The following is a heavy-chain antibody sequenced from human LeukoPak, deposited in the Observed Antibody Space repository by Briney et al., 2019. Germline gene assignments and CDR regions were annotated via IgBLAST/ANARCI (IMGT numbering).Heavy chain of an antibody. Sequence: SSETLSLTCAVYGGSFSGYYWSWIRQPPGKGLEWIGEINHSGSTNYNPSLKSRVTISVDTSKNQFSLKLSSVTAADTAVYYCARGTGVSEAVAFFDYWGQGTLVTVSS. CDR3: ARGTGVSEAVAFFDY. J-gene: IGHJ4*02. V-gene: IGHV4-34*01. CDR2: INHSGST. D-gene: IGHD6-19*01. CDR1: GGSFSGYY.